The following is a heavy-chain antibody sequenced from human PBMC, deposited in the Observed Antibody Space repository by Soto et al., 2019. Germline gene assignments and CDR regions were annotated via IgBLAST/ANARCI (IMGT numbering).Heavy chain of an antibody. J-gene: IGHJ4*02. CDR3: ARGYLSTVTTYGYFDY. CDR2: INPSGGSP. CDR1: GYTFTNYY. V-gene: IGHV1-46*03. Sequence: QVHLMQSGAEVKKPGASVRVSCQASGYTFTNYYMHWVRQAPGQGLAWMGIINPSGGSPTFAEKFQGRVTMTRDTSTSTVYMELTSLRSEDSAVYYCARGYLSTVTTYGYFDYWGRGTLVTVSS. D-gene: IGHD4-17*01.